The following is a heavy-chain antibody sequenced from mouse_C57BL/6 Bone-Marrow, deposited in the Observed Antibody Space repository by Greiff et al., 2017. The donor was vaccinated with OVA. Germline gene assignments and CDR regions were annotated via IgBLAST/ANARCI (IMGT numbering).Heavy chain of an antibody. CDR1: GYTFTDYN. V-gene: IGHV1-18*01. CDR2: INPNNGGT. CDR3: ARCNWDYFDY. J-gene: IGHJ2*01. Sequence: VQLKESGPELVKPGASVKIPCKASGYTFTDYNMDWVKQSHGKSLEWIGDINPNNGGTIYNQKFKGKATLTVDKSSSIAYMELRSLTSEDTAVYYCARCNWDYFDYWGQGTTLTVSS. D-gene: IGHD4-1*02.